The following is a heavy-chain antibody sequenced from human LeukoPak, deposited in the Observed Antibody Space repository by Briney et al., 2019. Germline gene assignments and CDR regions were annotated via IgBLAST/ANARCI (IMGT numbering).Heavy chain of an antibody. V-gene: IGHV3-30*18. CDR3: AQGLSSGIYDAFDI. J-gene: IGHJ3*02. Sequence: PGGSLRLSCAASGFTFSNYVMHWVRQAPGKGLEWVAVISYDRSNKYYAHSVKGRFTVSRDNSKNTLSLQMDSLAADDTAVYYCAQGLSSGIYDAFDIWGQGTMVTVSS. D-gene: IGHD3-10*01. CDR2: ISYDRSNK. CDR1: GFTFSNYV.